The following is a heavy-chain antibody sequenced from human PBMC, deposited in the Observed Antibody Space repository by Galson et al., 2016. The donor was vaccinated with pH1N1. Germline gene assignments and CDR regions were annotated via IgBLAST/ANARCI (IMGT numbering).Heavy chain of an antibody. Sequence: SLRLSCAASGFTFSSYWMTWVRQAPGKGLEWVANINQDGGEIYYVDSVKGRFTISRDSAKNSLHLQMNSLRAEDTAVYYCARAIAAAGSAWGQGTLVTVSS. CDR1: GFTFSSYW. D-gene: IGHD6-13*01. J-gene: IGHJ3*01. V-gene: IGHV3-7*01. CDR3: ARAIAAAGSA. CDR2: INQDGGEI.